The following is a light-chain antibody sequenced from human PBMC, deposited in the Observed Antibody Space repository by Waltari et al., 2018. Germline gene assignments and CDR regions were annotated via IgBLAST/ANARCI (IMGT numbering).Light chain of an antibody. CDR1: QSVDDY. CDR3: QQRRNWPPT. Sequence: VFTQSPATLSLSPGERATLSCRASQSVDDYMAWYQQKPGQSPRLLIYDASNRATGIPIRFSGSGFGTDFTLTISSLEPDDFAHYYCQQRRNWPPTFGQGTKVEIK. V-gene: IGKV3-11*01. CDR2: DAS. J-gene: IGKJ1*01.